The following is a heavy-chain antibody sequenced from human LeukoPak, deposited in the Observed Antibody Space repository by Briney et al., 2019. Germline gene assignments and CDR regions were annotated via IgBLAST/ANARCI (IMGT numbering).Heavy chain of an antibody. Sequence: SVKVSCKTSGYTFTSYAISWVRQAPGQGLEWMGGIIPIFGTTNYAQKFQGRVTITADKSTSTAYMELSSLRSEDTAMYYCARTVVVTAEHAFDIWGQGTMVTVSS. V-gene: IGHV1-69*06. D-gene: IGHD2-21*02. J-gene: IGHJ3*02. CDR1: GYTFTSYA. CDR3: ARTVVVTAEHAFDI. CDR2: IIPIFGTT.